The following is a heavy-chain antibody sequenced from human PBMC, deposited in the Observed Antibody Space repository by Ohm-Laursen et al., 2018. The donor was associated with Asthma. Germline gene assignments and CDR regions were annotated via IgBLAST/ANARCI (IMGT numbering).Heavy chain of an antibody. J-gene: IGHJ6*02. CDR3: ARHSASGVGYYGGYYLYGLDV. CDR1: GDSVSGGNYH. CDR2: VRDSGST. D-gene: IGHD3-22*01. Sequence: GTLSLTWTVSGDSVSGGNYHWSWIRQPPGKGLEWIGYVRDSGSTNYSPSLKSRVSISADTSKNQYSLKVSSVTAADTAVYFCARHSASGVGYYGGYYLYGLDVWGQGTTVTVSS. V-gene: IGHV4-61*01.